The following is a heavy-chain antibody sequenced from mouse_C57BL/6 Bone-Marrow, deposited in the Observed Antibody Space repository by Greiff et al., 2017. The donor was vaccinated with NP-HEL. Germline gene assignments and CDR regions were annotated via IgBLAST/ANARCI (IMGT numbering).Heavy chain of an antibody. CDR3: ARRLRREFAY. D-gene: IGHD2-2*01. J-gene: IGHJ3*01. Sequence: EVKLMESGGGLVQPGGSLKLSCAASGFTFSDYYMYWVRQTPEKRLEWVAYISNGGGSTYYPDTVKGRFTISRDNAKNTLYLQMSRLKSEDTAMYYCARRLRREFAYWGQGTLVTVSA. V-gene: IGHV5-12*01. CDR2: ISNGGGST. CDR1: GFTFSDYY.